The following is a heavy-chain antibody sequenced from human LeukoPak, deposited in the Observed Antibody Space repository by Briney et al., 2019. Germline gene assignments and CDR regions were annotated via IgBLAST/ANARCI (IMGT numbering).Heavy chain of an antibody. V-gene: IGHV1-69*04. CDR1: GGTFGSYG. CDR2: TIPIRGMT. Sequence: GAPVKVSCKISGGTFGSYGISWVRQAPGQGLEWIGRTIPIRGMTNYAQKFQGRVTITADTSTSTAYMELSSLTSEDTAVYFCARGPYDGTFYFDSWGQGTLVIVSS. J-gene: IGHJ4*02. CDR3: ARGPYDGTFYFDS. D-gene: IGHD3-16*01.